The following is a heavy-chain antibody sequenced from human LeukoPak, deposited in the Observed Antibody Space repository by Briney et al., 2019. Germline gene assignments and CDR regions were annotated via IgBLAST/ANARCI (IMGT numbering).Heavy chain of an antibody. CDR1: GSTFSSYG. Sequence: GGSLRLSCAASGSTFSSYGMHWVRQAPGKGLEWVAVISYDGSNKYYADSVKGRLTISRDNSKNTLYLQMNSLRAEDTAVYYCARDPEGGDYYDSSGCLDYWGQGTLVTVSS. J-gene: IGHJ4*02. V-gene: IGHV3-30*03. D-gene: IGHD3-22*01. CDR3: ARDPEGGDYYDSSGCLDY. CDR2: ISYDGSNK.